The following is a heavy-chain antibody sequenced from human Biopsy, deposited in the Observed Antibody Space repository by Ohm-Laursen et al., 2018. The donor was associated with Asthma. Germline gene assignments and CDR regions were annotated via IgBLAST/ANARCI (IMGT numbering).Heavy chain of an antibody. D-gene: IGHD6-13*01. J-gene: IGHJ4*02. CDR3: ARGPAWQQLDN. V-gene: IGHV3-74*01. CDR2: INSDGSST. Sequence: SLRLSCAASEFTFSSYWMHWVRQAPGKGLVWVSRINSDGSSTSYADSVKGRFTISGDNAKNTLYLEMNSLRAEDTAVYYCARGPAWQQLDNWGQGTLVTVSS. CDR1: EFTFSSYW.